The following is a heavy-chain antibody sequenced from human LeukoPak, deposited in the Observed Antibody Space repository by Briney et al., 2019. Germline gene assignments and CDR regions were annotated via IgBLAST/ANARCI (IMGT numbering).Heavy chain of an antibody. Sequence: SETLSLTCTVSGGSISSSSYYWGWIRQPPGKGLEWIGSIYYSGSTYYNPSLKSRVTISVDTSKNQFSLKLSSVTAADTAVYYCARHGDSSGYYYLPIDYWGQGTLVTVSS. CDR1: GGSISSSSYY. D-gene: IGHD3-22*01. CDR2: IYYSGST. CDR3: ARHGDSSGYYYLPIDY. V-gene: IGHV4-39*01. J-gene: IGHJ4*02.